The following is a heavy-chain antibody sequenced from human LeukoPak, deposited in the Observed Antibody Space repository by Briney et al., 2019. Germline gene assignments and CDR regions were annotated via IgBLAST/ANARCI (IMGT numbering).Heavy chain of an antibody. D-gene: IGHD2-8*01. CDR2: ISYDGSNK. Sequence: GGSLRLSCAASGFTFRTYGMHWVRQAPGKGLEWVAVISYDGSNKYNGDSVKGRFTISRDNSKNTLYLQMNSLRAEDTAVYYCAKSGPLLGDCTDAVCPTGAGMDAWGQGTTVTVSS. J-gene: IGHJ6*02. V-gene: IGHV3-30*18. CDR1: GFTFRTYG. CDR3: AKSGPLLGDCTDAVCPTGAGMDA.